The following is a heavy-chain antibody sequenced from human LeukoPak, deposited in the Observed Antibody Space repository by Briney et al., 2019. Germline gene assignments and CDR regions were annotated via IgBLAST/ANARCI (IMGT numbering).Heavy chain of an antibody. CDR2: INPNSGGT. J-gene: IGHJ4*02. D-gene: IGHD4-17*01. V-gene: IGHV1-2*02. CDR3: ARARNDYGDYYGYDY. CDR1: GYTFTGYY. Sequence: ASVKVSCKASGYTFTGYYMHWVRQAPGQGLEWMGWINPNSGGTNYAQKFQGRVTMTRDTSISRAYMELSRLRSDDTAVYYCARARNDYGDYYGYDYWGQGTLVTVSS.